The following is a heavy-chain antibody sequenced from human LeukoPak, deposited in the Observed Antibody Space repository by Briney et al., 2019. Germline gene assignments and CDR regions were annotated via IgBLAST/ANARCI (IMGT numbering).Heavy chain of an antibody. Sequence: PGGPLRLSCAASGFTFSSYGMTWVRQAPGKGLEWVSAISGGGGGTYYADSVQGRFTISRDNSKSTLFLQMNSLRAEDTAVYYCAKLGSSTTWRYFHYWGQGTLVTVSS. D-gene: IGHD6-13*01. J-gene: IGHJ4*02. CDR2: ISGGGGGT. CDR3: AKLGSSTTWRYFHY. V-gene: IGHV3-23*01. CDR1: GFTFSSYG.